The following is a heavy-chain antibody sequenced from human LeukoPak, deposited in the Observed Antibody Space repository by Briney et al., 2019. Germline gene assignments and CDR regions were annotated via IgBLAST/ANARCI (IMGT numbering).Heavy chain of an antibody. CDR1: GFTFSRYW. Sequence: GGSLRLSCAASGFTFSRYWMHWVRQAPGKGLVLVSRINEDGSTTSYADSVKGQFTTSRDNVKNTLYLQMNGLRAEDTAVYYCARGGLEPVDYWGQGTLVTVSS. CDR3: ARGGLEPVDY. CDR2: INEDGSTT. J-gene: IGHJ4*02. D-gene: IGHD1-14*01. V-gene: IGHV3-74*01.